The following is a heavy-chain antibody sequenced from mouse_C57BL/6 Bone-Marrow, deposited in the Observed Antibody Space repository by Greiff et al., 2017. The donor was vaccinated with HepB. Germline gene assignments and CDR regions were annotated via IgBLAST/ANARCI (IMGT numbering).Heavy chain of an antibody. CDR2: IYPRSGNT. V-gene: IGHV1-81*01. CDR1: GYTFTSYG. D-gene: IGHD1-1*01. Sequence: QVQLKQSGAELARPGASVKLSCKASGYTFTSYGISWVKQRTGQGLEWIGEIYPRSGNTYYNEKFKGKATLTADKSSSTAYMELRSLTSEDSAVYFCAKLLYWYFDVWVTGTTVTVSS. CDR3: AKLLYWYFDV. J-gene: IGHJ1*03.